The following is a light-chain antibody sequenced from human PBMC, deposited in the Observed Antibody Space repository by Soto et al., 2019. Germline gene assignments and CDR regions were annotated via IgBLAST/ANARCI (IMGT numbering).Light chain of an antibody. CDR3: QQFETYPLT. V-gene: IGKV1-13*02. CDR1: QGISSA. J-gene: IGKJ5*01. CDR2: DVS. Sequence: AIQLTQSPPSLSASIGDRVTITCRASQGISSAFAWYQQKPGTVPKLLIYDVSNLQSGIPSRFSGSGSGTDFTLTISSLQPEDFSTYYCQQFETYPLTFGQGTRLEGK.